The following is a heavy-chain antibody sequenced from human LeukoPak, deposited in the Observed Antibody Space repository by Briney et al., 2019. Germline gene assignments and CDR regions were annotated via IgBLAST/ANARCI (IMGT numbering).Heavy chain of an antibody. J-gene: IGHJ4*02. CDR3: AKDVGLLPKYYFDY. V-gene: IGHV3-9*01. CDR2: ISWNSGSI. D-gene: IGHD2-15*01. Sequence: PGGSLRLSCAASGFTFDDYAMHWVRQAPGKGLEWVSGISWNSGSIGYADSVKGRFTISRDNAKNSLYLQMNSLRAEDTALYYCAKDVGLLPKYYFDYWGQGTLVTVSS. CDR1: GFTFDDYA.